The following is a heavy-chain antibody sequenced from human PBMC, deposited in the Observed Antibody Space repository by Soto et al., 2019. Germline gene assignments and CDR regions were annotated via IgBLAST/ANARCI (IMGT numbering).Heavy chain of an antibody. Sequence: QVQLVQSGAEVKKPGASVKVSCKASGYTFTGHYMHWVRQAPGQGLEWMGWINPNSGGTNYAQKFQGRVTMTRDTSISTAYMELGRLRSDDRAVYYCAREGGGCSSTSCYRGGDAFDIWGQGTMVTVSS. CDR1: GYTFTGHY. CDR2: INPNSGGT. CDR3: AREGGGCSSTSCYRGGDAFDI. J-gene: IGHJ3*02. D-gene: IGHD2-2*01. V-gene: IGHV1-2*02.